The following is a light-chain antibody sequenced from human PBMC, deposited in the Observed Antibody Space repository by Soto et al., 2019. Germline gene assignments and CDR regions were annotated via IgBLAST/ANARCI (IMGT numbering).Light chain of an antibody. J-gene: IGLJ2*01. CDR3: CSYAGSYTLI. CDR1: SSDVGGHNY. Sequence: QSALTQPRSVSGSPGQSVTISCTGTSSDVGGHNYVSWYQQDPGKAPKLMIYDVTKRPSGVPDRFSGSKSGNTASLTISGLQAEDEADYFCCSYAGSYTLIFGGGTKLTVL. V-gene: IGLV2-11*01. CDR2: DVT.